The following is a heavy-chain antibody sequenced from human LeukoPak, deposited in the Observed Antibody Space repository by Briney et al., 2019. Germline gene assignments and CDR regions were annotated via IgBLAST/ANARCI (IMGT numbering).Heavy chain of an antibody. Sequence: KPSVTLSLTCTVSGGSISGYYWSWIRQPPGKGLEWIGYIFYSGSTNYNPSLESRVTISLDTSKHQFSLKLNSVTAADTAVYYCARTGYYGSGSSYYYGMDVWGQGTTVTVSS. D-gene: IGHD3-10*01. CDR2: IFYSGST. CDR1: GGSISGYY. CDR3: ARTGYYGSGSSYYYGMDV. J-gene: IGHJ6*02. V-gene: IGHV4-59*08.